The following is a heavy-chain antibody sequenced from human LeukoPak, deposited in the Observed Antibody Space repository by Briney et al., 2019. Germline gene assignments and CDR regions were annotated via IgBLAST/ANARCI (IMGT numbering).Heavy chain of an antibody. CDR2: IYYSGST. J-gene: IGHJ4*02. CDR1: GGSISSYY. D-gene: IGHD4-17*01. V-gene: IGHV4-59*08. Sequence: SETLSLTCTVSGGSISSYYWSWIRQPPGKGLEWIGYIYYSGSTNYNPSLKSRVTISVDTSKNQFSLKLSSVTAADTAVYYCARLHGDYGGDYWGQGTLVTVSS. CDR3: ARLHGDYGGDY.